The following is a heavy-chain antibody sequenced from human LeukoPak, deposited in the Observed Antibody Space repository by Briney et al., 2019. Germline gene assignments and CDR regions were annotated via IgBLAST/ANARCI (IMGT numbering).Heavy chain of an antibody. V-gene: IGHV3-33*01. D-gene: IGHD2-2*01. CDR2: IWYDVSNK. J-gene: IGHJ4*02. CDR3: ARAWYCSTTSCLAY. Sequence: WRSLRLSCASSGFTLSSYGMHWVRQAPGKGLHCVAVIWYDVSNKYYADSVKGLFTISRDNSKNTLYLQMNSLRAEDTAVYYCARAWYCSTTSCLAYWGQGTLVTVSS. CDR1: GFTLSSYG.